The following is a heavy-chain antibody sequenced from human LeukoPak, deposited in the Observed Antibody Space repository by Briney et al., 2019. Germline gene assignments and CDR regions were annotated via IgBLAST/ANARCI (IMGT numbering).Heavy chain of an antibody. CDR2: INSDGSRT. CDR1: GFTFSSYW. V-gene: IGHV3-74*01. J-gene: IGHJ4*02. D-gene: IGHD6-13*01. Sequence: GSLRLSCAASGFTFSSYWMHWVRQAPGKGLVWVSRINSDGSRTSYADSVKGRFTISRDNAKNTLYLQMNSLRAEDTAVYYCARHIAAAGPGFDYWGQGTLVTVSS. CDR3: ARHIAAAGPGFDY.